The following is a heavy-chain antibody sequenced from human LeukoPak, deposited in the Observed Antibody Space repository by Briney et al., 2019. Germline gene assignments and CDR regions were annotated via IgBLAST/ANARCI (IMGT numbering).Heavy chain of an antibody. D-gene: IGHD4-17*01. V-gene: IGHV3-7*01. CDR3: ARYGNNVDNAFDI. Sequence: GGSLRLSCAASAFTFRSYWMSWVRQAPGKGLEWVANIKEDGSENYYVDSVKGRFTISRDNAENSLYLQMNSLRVEDTALYYCARYGNNVDNAFDIWGQGTMVTVS. J-gene: IGHJ3*02. CDR2: IKEDGSEN. CDR1: AFTFRSYW.